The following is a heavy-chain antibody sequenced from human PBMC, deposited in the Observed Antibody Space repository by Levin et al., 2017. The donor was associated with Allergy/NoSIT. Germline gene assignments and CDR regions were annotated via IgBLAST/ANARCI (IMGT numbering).Heavy chain of an antibody. D-gene: IGHD5-12*01. V-gene: IGHV5-51*01. Sequence: GESLKISCKGSGYSFTSYWIGWVRQMPGKGLEWMGIIYPGDSDTRYSPSFQGQVTISADKSISTAYLQWSSLKASDTAMYYCARRGYSGYDSVAAFDIWGQGTMVTVSS. CDR3: ARRGYSGYDSVAAFDI. CDR2: IYPGDSDT. CDR1: GYSFTSYW. J-gene: IGHJ3*02.